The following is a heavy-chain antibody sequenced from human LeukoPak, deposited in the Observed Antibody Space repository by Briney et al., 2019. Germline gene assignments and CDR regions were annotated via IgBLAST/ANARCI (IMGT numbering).Heavy chain of an antibody. CDR1: GGSISSYY. V-gene: IGHV4-4*09. CDR2: IYATGST. Sequence: PSETLSLTCTVSGGSISSYYWSWIRQPPGKGLEWIGYIYATGSTNYNPSLKSRVTISVDTSKNQFSLNLRSVAAADTAVYYCARHGSVRSPLGPWGQGTLVTVSS. D-gene: IGHD3-10*01. CDR3: ARHGSVRSPLGP. J-gene: IGHJ5*02.